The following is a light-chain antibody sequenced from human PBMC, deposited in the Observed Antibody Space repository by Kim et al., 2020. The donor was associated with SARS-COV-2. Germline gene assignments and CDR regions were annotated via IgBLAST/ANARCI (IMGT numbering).Light chain of an antibody. J-gene: IGKJ1*01. CDR3: QQYYTTPWT. V-gene: IGKV4-1*01. CDR2: WAS. CDR1: QSVLYSSNNNNY. Sequence: TTINCQSSQSVLYSSNNNNYLAWYQQKPGQPPMLLIYWASTRESGVPNRFSGSGSGTDFTLTISTLQAEDVAVYYCQQYYTTPWTFGQGTKVDIK.